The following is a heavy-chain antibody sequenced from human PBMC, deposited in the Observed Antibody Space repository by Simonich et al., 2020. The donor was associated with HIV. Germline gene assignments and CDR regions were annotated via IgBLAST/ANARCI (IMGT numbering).Heavy chain of an antibody. Sequence: QVQLQQWGAGLLKPSETLSLTCAVYGGSFSGYYWSWIRPPPGKGLEWIGENNHSGSTNYNPSLKSRVTISVDTSKNQFSLKLSSVTAADTAVYYCARRHPTTVTTPYFDYWGQGTLVTVSS. J-gene: IGHJ4*02. CDR3: ARRHPTTVTTPYFDY. V-gene: IGHV4-34*01. CDR2: NNHSGST. D-gene: IGHD4-17*01. CDR1: GGSFSGYY.